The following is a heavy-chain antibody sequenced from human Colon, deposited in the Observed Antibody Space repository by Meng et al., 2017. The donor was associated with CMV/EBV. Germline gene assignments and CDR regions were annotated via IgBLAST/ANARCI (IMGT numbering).Heavy chain of an antibody. D-gene: IGHD6-25*01. CDR1: GYTFTGYY. J-gene: IGHJ4*02. V-gene: IGHV1-2*02. Sequence: ASVKVSCKASGYTFTGYYLHWVRQAPGQGLEWMGWINPTSGGTHYAQKFQGRVTMTGDPSTSTAYMELSSLRSDDTAVYYCAREGMSTPSAADSWGQGTLVTVSS. CDR3: AREGMSTPSAADS. CDR2: INPTSGGT.